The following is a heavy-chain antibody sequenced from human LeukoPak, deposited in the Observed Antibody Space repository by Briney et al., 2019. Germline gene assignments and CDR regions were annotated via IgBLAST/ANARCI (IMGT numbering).Heavy chain of an antibody. CDR1: GFTFSTYE. Sequence: GGTLRLSCAASGFTFSTYEMNWVRQGPRAGPGWVSFITGSGTTIYYADSVKGRFTISRDNATQSLYLQMNRLRAEDTAVYYCVTSTYYPLDYWGQGTLVTVSS. CDR3: VTSTYYPLDY. CDR2: ITGSGTTI. D-gene: IGHD2/OR15-2a*01. J-gene: IGHJ4*02. V-gene: IGHV3-48*03.